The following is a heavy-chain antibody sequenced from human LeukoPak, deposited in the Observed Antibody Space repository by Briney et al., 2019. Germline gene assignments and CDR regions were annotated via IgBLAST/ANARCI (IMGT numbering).Heavy chain of an antibody. V-gene: IGHV3-64*04. D-gene: IGHD6-13*01. CDR2: ISSSGEST. CDR1: GFTFSTHS. CDR3: ARARRATSSWLY. Sequence: GGSLRLSCSASGFTFSTHSMHWVRQAPGKGLEYVSAISSSGESTYFSDSVKGRFTISRDNSKNTLYLQMNSLRGEDTAVYYCARARRATSSWLYWGQGTLVTVSS. J-gene: IGHJ4*02.